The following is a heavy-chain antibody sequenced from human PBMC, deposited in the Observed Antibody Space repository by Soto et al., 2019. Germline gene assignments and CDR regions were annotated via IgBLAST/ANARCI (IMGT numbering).Heavy chain of an antibody. V-gene: IGHV4-31*03. CDR3: ARGVGTVLNGPGV. D-gene: IGHD4-17*01. CDR2: IYYSGST. CDR1: GGSISSGGYY. J-gene: IGHJ6*02. Sequence: SETLSLTCTVSGGSISSGGYYWSWIRQHPGKGLEWIGYIYYSGSTYYNPSLKSRVTISVDTSKNQFSLKLSSVTAADTAVYYCARGVGTVLNGPGVWGQGTTVTVSS.